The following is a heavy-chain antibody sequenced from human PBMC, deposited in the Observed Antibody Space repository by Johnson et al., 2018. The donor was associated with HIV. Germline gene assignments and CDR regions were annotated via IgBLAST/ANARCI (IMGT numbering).Heavy chain of an antibody. CDR1: GFTVSSYY. V-gene: IGHV3-66*01. CDR3: ARVLWDYGEEDAFDI. J-gene: IGHJ3*02. Sequence: VQLVESGGGLVQPGGSLRLSCAASGFTVSSYYMSWVRQAPGKGLEWVSVLFSGGSTYYADSLKGRFTISRDNAKNSLYLQMNSLRAEDTAVYYCARVLWDYGEEDAFDIWGQVTMVTVSS. D-gene: IGHD4-17*01. CDR2: LFSGGST.